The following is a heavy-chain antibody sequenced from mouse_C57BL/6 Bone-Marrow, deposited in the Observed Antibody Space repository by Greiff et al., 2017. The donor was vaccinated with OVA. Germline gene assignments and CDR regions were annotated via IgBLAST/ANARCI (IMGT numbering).Heavy chain of an antibody. D-gene: IGHD3-3*01. V-gene: IGHV14-4*01. Sequence: EVKLQESGAELVRPGASVKLSCTASGFNIKDDYMHWVKQRPEQGLEWIGWIDPENGDTEYASKFQGKATITADTSSNTAYLQLSSLTSEDTAVYYCTTLALGMDYWGQGTSVTVSS. CDR3: TTLALGMDY. J-gene: IGHJ4*01. CDR1: GFNIKDDY. CDR2: IDPENGDT.